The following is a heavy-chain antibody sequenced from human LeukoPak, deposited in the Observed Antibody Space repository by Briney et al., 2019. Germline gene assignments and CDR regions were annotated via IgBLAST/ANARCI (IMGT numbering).Heavy chain of an antibody. CDR2: TYTGGNS. CDR1: GFTVSSIH. CDR3: ARGGRGSAAVVAPRSFDI. J-gene: IGHJ3*02. V-gene: IGHV3-53*01. D-gene: IGHD3-22*01. Sequence: PGGSLILSCAASGFTVSSIHMVCVRQAPGKGLEWVSVTYTGGNSYYADSVKGRFIISRDISKNTLYLQMNSLRAEDSALYYCARGGRGSAAVVAPRSFDIWGQGTMVTVSS.